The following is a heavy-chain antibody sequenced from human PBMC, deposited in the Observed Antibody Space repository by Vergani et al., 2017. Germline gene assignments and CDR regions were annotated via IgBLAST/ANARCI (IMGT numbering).Heavy chain of an antibody. CDR1: GGSITSAGYY. J-gene: IGHJ4*02. CDR3: ARVRIAAAVVFDY. Sequence: QVQLQESGPGLVKPSQTLSLTCTVSGGSITSAGYYWSWIRQHPGKGLEWIGYIYYSGSTYYNPSLEGRLTISLDTSKNQFSLTLNSVTAADTAVYHCARVRIAAAVVFDYWGQGTLVTVSS. CDR2: IYYSGST. D-gene: IGHD6-13*01. V-gene: IGHV4-31*03.